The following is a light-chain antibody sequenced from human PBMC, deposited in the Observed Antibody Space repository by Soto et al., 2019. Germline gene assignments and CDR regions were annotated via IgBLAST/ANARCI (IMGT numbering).Light chain of an antibody. CDR3: AAWDDSLNGLWV. J-gene: IGLJ3*02. V-gene: IGLV1-44*01. CDR2: DNN. Sequence: QSVLTQPPSASGTPGQRVTISCSGSSSNIGTNTVNLYQQLPGTAPKLLNYDNNQRPSGVPDRFSGSKSGTSASLAISGLQSEDEADYYCAAWDDSLNGLWVFGGGTKLTVL. CDR1: SSNIGTNT.